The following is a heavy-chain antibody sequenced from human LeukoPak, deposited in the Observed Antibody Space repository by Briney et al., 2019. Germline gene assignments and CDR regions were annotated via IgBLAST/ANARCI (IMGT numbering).Heavy chain of an antibody. Sequence: GGSLRLSCAASGFTFSSYAMSWVRQAPGKGLEWVSTISGGGGSTYYADSVKGRFTISRDNSKDTLYLQMNSLRAEDTAVYYCAKGGYGDYVMYYFDYWGQGTLVTDSS. J-gene: IGHJ4*02. CDR1: GFTFSSYA. CDR3: AKGGYGDYVMYYFDY. CDR2: ISGGGGST. V-gene: IGHV3-23*01. D-gene: IGHD4-17*01.